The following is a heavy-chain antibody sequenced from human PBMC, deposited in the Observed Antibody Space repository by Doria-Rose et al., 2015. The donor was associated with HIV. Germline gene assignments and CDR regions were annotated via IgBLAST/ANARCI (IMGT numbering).Heavy chain of an antibody. CDR3: ARIKSSRWYHKYYFDF. D-gene: IGHD6-13*01. CDR1: GVSLSSPGMG. J-gene: IGHJ4*02. CDR2: IFSDDER. Sequence: QVTLKESGPVLVKPTETLTLTCTVSGVSLSSPGMGVSWIRQPPGKALEWLANIFSDDERSYKTSLKSRLTISRCTSKSQVVLTMTDMDTVVTATYYCARIKSSRWYHKYYFDFWGQGTLVIVSA. V-gene: IGHV2-26*01.